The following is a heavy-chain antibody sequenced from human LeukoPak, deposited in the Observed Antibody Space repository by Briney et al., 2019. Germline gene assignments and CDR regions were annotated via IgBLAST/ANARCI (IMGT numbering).Heavy chain of an antibody. CDR2: RYHNGNS. CDR3: ARMVFGIMTGYYHDS. CDR1: GVSISSHY. Sequence: SETLSLTCNVSGVSISSHYWSWLRQPPGKGLEGIGYRYHNGNSNYNPSLRSRVTVSIDMSKSQVSLSLNSVTAADTAVYYCARMVFGIMTGYYHDSWGQGTLVTVSS. V-gene: IGHV4-59*11. J-gene: IGHJ4*02. D-gene: IGHD2-8*01.